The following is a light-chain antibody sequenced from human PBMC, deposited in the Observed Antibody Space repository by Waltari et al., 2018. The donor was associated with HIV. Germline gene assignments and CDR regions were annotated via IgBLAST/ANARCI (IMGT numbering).Light chain of an antibody. Sequence: EIAMTQPPATLSVSPGERATLSCRASQSVSSNLAWYQQKPGQAPRLLIYGASIRATGIPARFSGSGSGTEFTLTISSLQSEDFAVYYCQQYNNWLRTFGQGTKVEIK. J-gene: IGKJ1*01. CDR3: QQYNNWLRT. CDR1: QSVSSN. CDR2: GAS. V-gene: IGKV3-15*01.